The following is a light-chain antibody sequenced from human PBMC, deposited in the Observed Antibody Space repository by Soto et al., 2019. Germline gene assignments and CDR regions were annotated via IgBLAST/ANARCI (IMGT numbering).Light chain of an antibody. CDR1: QSVSSSY. Sequence: EIVLTQSPGTLSLSPGERATLSCRASQSVSSSYLAWYQQKPGQAPRSLIYGASIRATGIPDRFSGSGSGTDFTLTISRLEPEDSALYYGQKYPTSPLPFGQWNKVDIK. CDR3: QKYPTSPLP. V-gene: IGKV3-20*01. CDR2: GAS. J-gene: IGKJ1*01.